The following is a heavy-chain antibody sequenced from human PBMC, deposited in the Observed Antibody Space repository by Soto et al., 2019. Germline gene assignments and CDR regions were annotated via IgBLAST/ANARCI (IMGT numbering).Heavy chain of an antibody. CDR1: GFTFSSYW. CDR3: ARAGSWYGHSYYYYGMDV. Sequence: EVRLVESGGGLVQPGGSLRLSCAASGFTFSSYWMSWVRQAPGKGLEWVANIKQDGSEKDYVDSVKGRFTISRDNAKNSLYLQMNSLRAEDTAVYYCARAGSWYGHSYYYYGMDVWGQGTTVTVSS. V-gene: IGHV3-7*01. CDR2: IKQDGSEK. J-gene: IGHJ6*02. D-gene: IGHD6-13*01.